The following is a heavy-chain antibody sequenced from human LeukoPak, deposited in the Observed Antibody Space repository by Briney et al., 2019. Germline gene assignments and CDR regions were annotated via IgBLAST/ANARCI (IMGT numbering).Heavy chain of an antibody. J-gene: IGHJ4*02. CDR1: GFTVSSNY. CDR3: ARVRSYYDILTGYYDY. D-gene: IGHD3-9*01. CDR2: IYSGGST. Sequence: GGSLRLSCAASGFTVSSNYMSWVRQAPGKGLEWVSVIYSGGSTYYADSVKGRFTISRDNSKNTLYLQMNSLRAEDTAVYYCARVRSYYDILTGYYDYWGQGTLVTVSS. V-gene: IGHV3-53*01.